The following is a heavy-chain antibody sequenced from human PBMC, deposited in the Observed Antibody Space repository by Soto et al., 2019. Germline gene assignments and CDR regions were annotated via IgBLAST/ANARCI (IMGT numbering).Heavy chain of an antibody. Sequence: GESLKISCKGSGYSFTNYWIGWVRQMPGKGLEWMGIIYPGDSDTRYSPSFQGQVTISADKSISAAYLQWSSLKASDTAMYYCGMVTPDAFDIWGQGTMVTVSS. V-gene: IGHV5-51*01. J-gene: IGHJ3*02. CDR3: GMVTPDAFDI. D-gene: IGHD2-21*02. CDR2: IYPGDSDT. CDR1: GYSFTNYW.